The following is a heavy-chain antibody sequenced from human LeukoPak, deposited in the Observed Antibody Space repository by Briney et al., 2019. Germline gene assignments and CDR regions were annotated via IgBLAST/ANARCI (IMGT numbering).Heavy chain of an antibody. V-gene: IGHV1-2*02. Sequence: GASVKVSCKASGYTFTGYYMHWVRQAPGQGLEWMGWINPNSGGTNYAQKFQGRVTMTRDTSISTAYMELSRLRSDDTAVYYCARGSRWGYDSSGYPDYWGQGTLVTVSS. D-gene: IGHD3-22*01. CDR3: ARGSRWGYDSSGYPDY. J-gene: IGHJ4*02. CDR2: INPNSGGT. CDR1: GYTFTGYY.